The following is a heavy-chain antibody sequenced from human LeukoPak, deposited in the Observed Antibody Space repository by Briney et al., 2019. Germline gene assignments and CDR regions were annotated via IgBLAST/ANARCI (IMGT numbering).Heavy chain of an antibody. CDR1: GFTFSSYR. Sequence: GGSLRLSCAASGFTFSSYRMSWVRQAPGKGLEWVANIKQDGSEKYYVDSVKGRFTISRDNAKNSLYLQMNSLRAEDTAVYYCARETGYPYYFDYWGQGTLVTVSS. D-gene: IGHD3-16*02. CDR2: IKQDGSEK. CDR3: ARETGYPYYFDY. V-gene: IGHV3-7*01. J-gene: IGHJ4*02.